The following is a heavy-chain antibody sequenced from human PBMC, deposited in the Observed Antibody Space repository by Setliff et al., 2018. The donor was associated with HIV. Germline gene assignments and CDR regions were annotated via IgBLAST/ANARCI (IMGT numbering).Heavy chain of an antibody. CDR3: ARELWASWDDFFDI. Sequence: SETLPLTCNVSGGSISGYHWSWIRQPPGKGLEWIGYIYSSGSTKYNPSLKSRVIISEQTSKNQVSLKLNSVTGEDTAVYYCARELWASWDDFFDIWGQGTMVTVSS. J-gene: IGHJ3*02. D-gene: IGHD1-26*01. CDR2: IYSSGST. CDR1: GGSISGYH. V-gene: IGHV4-4*08.